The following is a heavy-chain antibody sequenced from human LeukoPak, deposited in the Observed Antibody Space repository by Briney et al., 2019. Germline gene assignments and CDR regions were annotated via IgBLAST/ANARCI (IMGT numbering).Heavy chain of an antibody. Sequence: PGGSLRLSCAASGFTFSSYSMNWVRQAPGKGLEWVSSISSSSSYIYYADSVKGRFTISRDNAKNSLYLQMNSLRAEDTAVYYCARGALYGDYLDCWGQGTLVTVSS. V-gene: IGHV3-21*01. CDR3: ARGALYGDYLDC. CDR1: GFTFSSYS. CDR2: ISSSSSYI. J-gene: IGHJ4*02. D-gene: IGHD4-17*01.